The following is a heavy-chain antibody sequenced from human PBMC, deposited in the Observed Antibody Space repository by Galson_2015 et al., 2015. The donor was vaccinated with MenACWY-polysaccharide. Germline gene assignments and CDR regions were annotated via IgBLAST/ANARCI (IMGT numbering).Heavy chain of an antibody. CDR3: AKSSDGFGVRGVPHHVDY. J-gene: IGHJ4*02. CDR2: SGGSGGGT. D-gene: IGHD3-10*01. V-gene: IGHV3-23*01. CDR1: GFTFNNYA. Sequence: SLRLSCAASGFTFNNYAMSWVRQAPGKGLEWVSASGGSGGGTYYADSVKGRFTISRDNSKNTLYLQMNSLRAEDMAVYYCAKSSDGFGVRGVPHHVDYWGQGTLVTVSS.